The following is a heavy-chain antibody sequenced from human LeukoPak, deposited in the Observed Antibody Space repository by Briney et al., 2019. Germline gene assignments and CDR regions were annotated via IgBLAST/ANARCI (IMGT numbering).Heavy chain of an antibody. CDR2: IIPIFGTA. V-gene: IGHV1-69*13. CDR3: ARSIYSGYDRVGLNYYYYYGMDV. D-gene: IGHD5-12*01. J-gene: IGHJ6*02. CDR1: GGTFSSYA. Sequence: ASVKVSCKASGGTFSSYAISWVRQAPGQGLEWMGGIIPIFGTANYAQKFQGRVTITADESTSTAYMELSSLRSEDTAVYYCARSIYSGYDRVGLNYYYYYGMDVWGQGTTVTVSS.